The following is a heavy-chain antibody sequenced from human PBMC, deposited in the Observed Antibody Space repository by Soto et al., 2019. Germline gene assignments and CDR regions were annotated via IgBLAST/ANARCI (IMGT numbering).Heavy chain of an antibody. D-gene: IGHD2-15*01. Sequence: SETLSLTCAVYGGSFSGYYWSWIRQPPGKGLEWIGEINHSGSTNYNPSLKSRVTISVDTSKNQFSLKLSSVTAADTAVYYCAREGPLAALFDYWGQGTQVTVSS. J-gene: IGHJ4*02. CDR2: INHSGST. V-gene: IGHV4-34*01. CDR3: AREGPLAALFDY. CDR1: GGSFSGYY.